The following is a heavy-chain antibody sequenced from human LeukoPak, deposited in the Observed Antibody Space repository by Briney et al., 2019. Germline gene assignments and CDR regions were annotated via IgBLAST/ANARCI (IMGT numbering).Heavy chain of an antibody. Sequence: SETLSLTCTVSGGSISSYYWSWIRRPPGKGLEWLGYVHYSGGTKYNPSLKSRVTISLDTSKNQFSLRLNSVTAADTAVYYCASHCSGSSCYSNYFDYWGQGTLVTVS. CDR2: VHYSGGT. CDR1: GGSISSYY. V-gene: IGHV4-59*01. D-gene: IGHD2-15*01. J-gene: IGHJ4*02. CDR3: ASHCSGSSCYSNYFDY.